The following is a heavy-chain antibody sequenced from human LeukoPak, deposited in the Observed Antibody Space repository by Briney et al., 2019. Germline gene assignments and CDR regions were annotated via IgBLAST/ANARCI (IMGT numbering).Heavy chain of an antibody. CDR3: ARNGEYSTSRYFDY. J-gene: IGHJ4*02. CDR2: IYTSGST. D-gene: IGHD6-6*01. Sequence: SETLSLTCTASGGSISSGSYYWSWIRQPAGKGLEWIGRIYTSGSTNYSPSLKSRVTISIDTSKNQFSLKLSSVTAADTAVYYCARNGEYSTSRYFDYWGQGTLVIVSS. CDR1: GGSISSGSYY. V-gene: IGHV4-61*02.